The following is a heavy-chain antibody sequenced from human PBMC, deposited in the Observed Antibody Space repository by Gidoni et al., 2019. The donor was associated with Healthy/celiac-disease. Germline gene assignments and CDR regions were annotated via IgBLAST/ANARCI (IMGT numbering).Heavy chain of an antibody. Sequence: QVQLVEYGGGVVQPGRSLRLSWAASGFTFSSYGMHWVRQAPGKGLEWVAVIWYDGSNKYYADSVKGRFTISRDNSKNTLYLQMNSLRAEDTAVYYCASGSTNDYFDYWGQGTLVTVSS. D-gene: IGHD5-12*01. V-gene: IGHV3-33*01. CDR1: GFTFSSYG. J-gene: IGHJ4*02. CDR3: ASGSTNDYFDY. CDR2: IWYDGSNK.